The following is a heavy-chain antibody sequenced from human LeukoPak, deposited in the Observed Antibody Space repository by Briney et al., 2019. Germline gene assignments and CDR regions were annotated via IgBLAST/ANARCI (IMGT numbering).Heavy chain of an antibody. J-gene: IGHJ4*02. CDR2: IYSGGSI. Sequence: GGSLRLSCAASGFSVSSNYMSWVRQAPGKGLEWVSDIYSGGSIYYADSVKGRFTISRDNSKNTLYLQMNSLRGEDTAVYYCARDNIAVAGTDYWGQGTLVTVSS. D-gene: IGHD6-19*01. CDR1: GFSVSSNY. CDR3: ARDNIAVAGTDY. V-gene: IGHV3-66*02.